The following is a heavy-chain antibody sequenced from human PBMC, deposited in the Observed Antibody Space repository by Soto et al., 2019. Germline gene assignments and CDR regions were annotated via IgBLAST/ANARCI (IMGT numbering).Heavy chain of an antibody. D-gene: IGHD2-15*01. J-gene: IGHJ5*02. Sequence: PSETLSLTCTVSNGSVSSGTYSWSWVRQPPGKGLEWIGYIYYSGSTYYNPSLRSRVTISVDTSKNQFSLKLSSVTAADTAVYYCARDRGYCSGGSCYRLFDPWGQGTLVTVSS. V-gene: IGHV4-31*03. CDR2: IYYSGST. CDR3: ARDRGYCSGGSCYRLFDP. CDR1: NGSVSSGTYS.